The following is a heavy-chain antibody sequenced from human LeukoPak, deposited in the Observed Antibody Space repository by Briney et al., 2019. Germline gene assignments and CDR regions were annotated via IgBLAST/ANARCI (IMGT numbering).Heavy chain of an antibody. J-gene: IGHJ5*02. V-gene: IGHV4-38-2*02. CDR1: GYSISSGYY. D-gene: IGHD3-3*01. CDR2: IYHSGST. Sequence: SETLSLTCTVSGYSISSGYYWGWIRQPPGKGLEWIGSIYHSGSTYYNPSLKSRVTISVDTSKNQSSLKLSSVTAADTAVYYCARVVYYDFWSGYFSGWFDPWGQGTLVTVSS. CDR3: ARVVYYDFWSGYFSGWFDP.